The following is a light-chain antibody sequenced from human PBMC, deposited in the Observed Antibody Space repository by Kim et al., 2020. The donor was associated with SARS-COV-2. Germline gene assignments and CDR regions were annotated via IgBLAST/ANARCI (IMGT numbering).Light chain of an antibody. Sequence: EIMMSQSPATLSVSPGERATLSCRASQSISDNLAWYQQKPGQAPRLLIYGASTRAPGIPARFSGSWSETEFTLTISSLQSEDFAVYSCQQYDKWPLTFGGGTKVDIK. CDR1: QSISDN. J-gene: IGKJ4*01. V-gene: IGKV3-15*01. CDR3: QQYDKWPLT. CDR2: GAS.